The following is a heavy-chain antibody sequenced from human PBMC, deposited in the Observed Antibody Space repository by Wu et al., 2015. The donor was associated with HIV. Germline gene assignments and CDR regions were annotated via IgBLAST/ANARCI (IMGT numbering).Heavy chain of an antibody. V-gene: IGHV1-8*01. Sequence: QVQLVQSGTEVKKPGASVKVSCKASGYTFSSYDINWVRQATGQGLEWMGWMNPRSGNTGYAQNFQGRVTMTRDTSISTANMELSSLRSEDTAVYYCARQRAYTSGWYIFDYWGQGTLV. CDR1: GYTFSSYD. CDR3: ARQRAYTSGWYIFDY. D-gene: IGHD6-19*01. CDR2: MNPRSGNT. J-gene: IGHJ4*02.